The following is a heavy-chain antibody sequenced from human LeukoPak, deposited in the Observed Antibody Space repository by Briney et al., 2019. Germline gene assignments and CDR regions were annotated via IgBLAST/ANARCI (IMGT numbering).Heavy chain of an antibody. CDR1: GFTFSDYY. CDR2: IWYDGSDK. J-gene: IGHJ6*03. D-gene: IGHD3-16*01. CDR3: AKDKDYGYYMDV. V-gene: IGHV3-33*06. Sequence: GGSLRLSCAASGFTFSDYYMSWIRQAPGKGLEWVAVIWYDGSDKYYADSVKGRFTISRDNSKNTLYLQMNSLRAEDTAVYYCAKDKDYGYYMDVWGKGTTVTVSS.